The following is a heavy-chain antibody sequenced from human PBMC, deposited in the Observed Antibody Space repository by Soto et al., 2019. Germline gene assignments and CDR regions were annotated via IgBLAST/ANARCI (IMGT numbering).Heavy chain of an antibody. D-gene: IGHD6-13*01. CDR3: AREEQLVPSLDY. J-gene: IGHJ4*02. V-gene: IGHV4-39*02. CDR1: GGSISSSSYY. Sequence: SETLSLTCTVSGGSISSSSYYWGWIRQPPGKGLEWIGGIYYSGRTYYNRSLKSRVTISVDTSKNQFSLKLTSVTAADTAVYYCAREEQLVPSLDYWGQGTLVTVSS. CDR2: IYYSGRT.